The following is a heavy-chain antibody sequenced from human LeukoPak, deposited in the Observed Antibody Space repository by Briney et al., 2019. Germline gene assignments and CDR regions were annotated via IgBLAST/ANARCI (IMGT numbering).Heavy chain of an antibody. V-gene: IGHV3-48*01. J-gene: IGHJ6*03. D-gene: IGHD5-12*01. CDR1: GFSFSTYS. Sequence: GGSLRLSCAVSGFSFSTYSMNWVRQAPGKGLEWVSYISTSSSTIYYADSVKGRFTISRDNAKNSLYLQMNSLRAEDTAVYYCVRRSGYDNYYYYYYMDVWGKGTTVTVSS. CDR2: ISTSSSTI. CDR3: VRRSGYDNYYYYYYMDV.